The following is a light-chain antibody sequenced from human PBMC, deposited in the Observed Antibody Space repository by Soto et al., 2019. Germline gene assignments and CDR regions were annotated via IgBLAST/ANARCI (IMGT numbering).Light chain of an antibody. J-gene: IGKJ2*01. CDR1: QDISNY. Sequence: IQMTQSPSSLSASVGDRVTITCQASQDISNYLNWYQQKPGKAPKLLIYDASNLETGVPSRFSRSGNRTDFTFTICSLQPEDIASYYCQQYDNLPYTFGQGTKREIK. V-gene: IGKV1-33*01. CDR2: DAS. CDR3: QQYDNLPYT.